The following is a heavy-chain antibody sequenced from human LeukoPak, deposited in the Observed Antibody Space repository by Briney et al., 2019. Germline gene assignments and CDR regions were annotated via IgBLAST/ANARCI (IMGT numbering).Heavy chain of an antibody. CDR1: GFTFSSYA. D-gene: IGHD2-2*01. CDR3: AKVLRYCSSTSCYPYYFDY. CDR2: VSGSGGST. Sequence: GGSLRLSCAASGFTFSSYAMSWVRQAPGKGLEWVSAVSGSGGSTYYADSVKGRFPISRDNSKNTLYLQMNSLRAEDTAVYYCAKVLRYCSSTSCYPYYFDYWGQGTLVTVSS. V-gene: IGHV3-23*01. J-gene: IGHJ4*02.